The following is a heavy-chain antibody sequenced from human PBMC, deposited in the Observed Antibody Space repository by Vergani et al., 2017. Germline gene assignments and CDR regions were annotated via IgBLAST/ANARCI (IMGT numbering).Heavy chain of an antibody. Sequence: EVELVQSGPEMRKPGESLKISCKGSEYSFGNDWIGWGRQMPGKGLEWMGIIYPADSDTRYSPSFQGQVTISADKSISTAFLQWDSLKASDTALYYCARHTTYTDSWGQGTLVTVSS. J-gene: IGHJ4*02. D-gene: IGHD1-1*01. CDR2: IYPADSDT. CDR3: ARHTTYTDS. CDR1: EYSFGNDW. V-gene: IGHV5-51*01.